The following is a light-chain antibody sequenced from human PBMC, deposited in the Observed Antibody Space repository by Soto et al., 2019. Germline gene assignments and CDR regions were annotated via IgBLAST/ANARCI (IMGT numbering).Light chain of an antibody. Sequence: EILMTQSPATLSVSPGERATLSCRASQSVSTNFAWYQQRPGQTPRLIIYGASTRATGVPARFSGSGSGTEFTLTISSLQSEDFAVYFCQQNNKWPWTFGPGTKVQVK. V-gene: IGKV3-15*01. CDR1: QSVSTN. CDR2: GAS. CDR3: QQNNKWPWT. J-gene: IGKJ1*01.